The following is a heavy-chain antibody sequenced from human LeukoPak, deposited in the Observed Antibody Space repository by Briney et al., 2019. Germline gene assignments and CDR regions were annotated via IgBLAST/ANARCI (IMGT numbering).Heavy chain of an antibody. CDR1: GGACSIYA. J-gene: IGHJ3*02. Sequence: SVKLSCKASGGACSIYAISWVRQAPGQGLEWMGGIIPIFGTANYAQEFQSRVTITTDESTSTAYMELSSLRSEDTAVYYCARGLRPWDFDIWGQGTMVTVSS. CDR2: IIPIFGTA. CDR3: ARGLRPWDFDI. V-gene: IGHV1-69*05. D-gene: IGHD3-16*01.